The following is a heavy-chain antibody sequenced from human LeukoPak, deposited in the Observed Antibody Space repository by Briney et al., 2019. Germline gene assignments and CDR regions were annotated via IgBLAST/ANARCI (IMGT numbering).Heavy chain of an antibody. CDR3: ARLAYCSNDVCYSNYYYSMDV. J-gene: IGHJ6*03. D-gene: IGHD2-8*01. CDR2: IYPDDSDT. CDR1: GYSFTSYW. V-gene: IGHV5-51*01. Sequence: GESLKISCKGSGYSFTSYWIGWVRQMPGKGLEWMGIIYPDDSDTRYSPSFQGQVTISADKSISTAYLQWSSLKASDTAMYYCARLAYCSNDVCYSNYYYSMDVWGEGTTVTVSS.